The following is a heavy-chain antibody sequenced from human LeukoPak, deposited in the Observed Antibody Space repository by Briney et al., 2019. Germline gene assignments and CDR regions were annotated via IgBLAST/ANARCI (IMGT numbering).Heavy chain of an antibody. CDR1: GGSISSSSYY. J-gene: IGHJ4*02. CDR2: IYYSGST. Sequence: SETLSLTCTVSGGSISSSSYYWGWIRQPPGKGLEWIGSIYYSGSTYYNPSLKSRVTISVDTSKNQFFLKLSSVTAADTAVYYCAREKAPDYYDSSGYTDYWGQGTLVTVSS. V-gene: IGHV4-39*07. D-gene: IGHD3-22*01. CDR3: AREKAPDYYDSSGYTDY.